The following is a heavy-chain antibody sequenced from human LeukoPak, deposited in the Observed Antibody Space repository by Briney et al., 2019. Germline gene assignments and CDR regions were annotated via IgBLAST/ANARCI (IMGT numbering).Heavy chain of an antibody. Sequence: SETLSLTCTVSGGSISRYYWSWIRQPPGKGLEWIGYIYYSGSTNYNPSLKSRVTISVDTSKNQFSLKLSSVTAADTAVYYCAGLSIAAAGTWYFDLWGRGTLVTVSS. J-gene: IGHJ2*01. CDR2: IYYSGST. CDR3: AGLSIAAAGTWYFDL. CDR1: GGSISRYY. V-gene: IGHV4-59*12. D-gene: IGHD6-13*01.